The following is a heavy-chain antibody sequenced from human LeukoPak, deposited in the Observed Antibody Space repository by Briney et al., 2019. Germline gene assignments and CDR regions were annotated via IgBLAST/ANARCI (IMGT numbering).Heavy chain of an antibody. CDR1: GGPFSGYY. D-gene: IGHD6-13*01. CDR2: INHSGST. V-gene: IGHV4-34*01. CDR3: ARGYSSSWYTRFHYYMDV. Sequence: SETLSLTCAVYGGPFSGYYWSWIRQPPGKGLEWIGEINHSGSTNYNPSLKSRVTISVDTSKNQFSLKLSSVTAADTAVYYCARGYSSSWYTRFHYYMDVWGKGTTVTISS. J-gene: IGHJ6*03.